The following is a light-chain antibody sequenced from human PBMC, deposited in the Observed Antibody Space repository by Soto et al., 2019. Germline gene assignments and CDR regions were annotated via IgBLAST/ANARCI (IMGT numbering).Light chain of an antibody. J-gene: IGKJ1*01. V-gene: IGKV1-9*01. Sequence: DIQLTQSPSFLSASVGDRVTITSPASQGISSYLAWYQQKPGKTAKLLIYAASTLQSGVPSRFSGSGSGTEFTLTFSSLQPEDFATYYCLQLNSYPPTFGQGTKVEIK. CDR1: QGISSY. CDR2: AAS. CDR3: LQLNSYPPT.